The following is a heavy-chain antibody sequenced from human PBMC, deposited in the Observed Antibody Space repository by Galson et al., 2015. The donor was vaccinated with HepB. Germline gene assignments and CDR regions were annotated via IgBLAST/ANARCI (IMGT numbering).Heavy chain of an antibody. J-gene: IGHJ3*02. D-gene: IGHD3-16*02. CDR2: IWYDGSNK. Sequence: SLRLSCAASGFTFSSYGMHWVRQAPGKGLEWVAVIWYDGSNKYYADSVKGRFTISRDNSKNTLYLQMNSLRAEDTAVYYCARDRSYYDYVWGSYRSDAFDIWGQGTMVTVSP. CDR1: GFTFSSYG. CDR3: ARDRSYYDYVWGSYRSDAFDI. V-gene: IGHV3-33*08.